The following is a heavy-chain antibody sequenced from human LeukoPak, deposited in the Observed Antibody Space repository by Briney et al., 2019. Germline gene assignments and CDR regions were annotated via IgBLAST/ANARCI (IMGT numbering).Heavy chain of an antibody. CDR1: GGSISNYY. V-gene: IGHV4-59*01. CDR2: IYYSGRT. D-gene: IGHD1-26*01. CDR3: ARDGSSLDAFDI. Sequence: SETLSLTCTVSGGSISNYYWTWIRQPAGKGLEWIGYIYYSGRTNYNPSLKSRVTISVDTSKNQFSLKLSSVTAADTAVYYCARDGSSLDAFDIWGQGAMVTVSS. J-gene: IGHJ3*02.